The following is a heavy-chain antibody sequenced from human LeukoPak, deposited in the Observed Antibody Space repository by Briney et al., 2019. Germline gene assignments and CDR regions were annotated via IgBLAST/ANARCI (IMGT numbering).Heavy chain of an antibody. D-gene: IGHD4-17*01. V-gene: IGHV1-2*02. J-gene: IGHJ4*02. Sequence: ASVKVSCKASKYTFTAYYMHWVRQAPGQGLEWMGWINPNSGGTNYAQKFQGRVTMTRDTSINTAFMELSRLRSDDSAVYYCASAAVYGDPTNPYFDYWGQGTLVTVSS. CDR1: KYTFTAYY. CDR3: ASAAVYGDPTNPYFDY. CDR2: INPNSGGT.